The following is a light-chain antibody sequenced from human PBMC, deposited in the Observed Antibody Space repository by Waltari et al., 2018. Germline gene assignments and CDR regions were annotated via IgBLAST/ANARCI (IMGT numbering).Light chain of an antibody. J-gene: IGLJ1*01. CDR2: TSN. V-gene: IGLV1-44*01. CDR3: AAWDDSLNGYV. CDR1: NSNIGTKI. Sequence: QSVLTQPPSASGTPGQRVTISCSGSNSNIGTKIVNWYQHPPETAPKVLIHTSNQRASGVPDRFSGSKSGTSASLAISGLQSEDEADYFCAAWDDSLNGYVFGTGTKVTVL.